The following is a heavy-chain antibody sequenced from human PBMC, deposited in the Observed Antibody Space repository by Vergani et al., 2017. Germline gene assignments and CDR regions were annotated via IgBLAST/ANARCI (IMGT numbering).Heavy chain of an antibody. CDR3: ARGPDLWSGYPDGAFDI. CDR1: GGSISSGSYY. J-gene: IGHJ3*02. D-gene: IGHD3-3*01. CDR2: IYTSGST. Sequence: QVQLQESGPGLVKPSQTLSLTCTVSGGSISSGSYYWSWIRQPAGKGLEWIGRIYTSGSTNYNPSLKSRVTISVDTSKNQFSLKLSSVTAADTAVYYCARGPDLWSGYPDGAFDIWGQGTMVTVSS. V-gene: IGHV4-61*02.